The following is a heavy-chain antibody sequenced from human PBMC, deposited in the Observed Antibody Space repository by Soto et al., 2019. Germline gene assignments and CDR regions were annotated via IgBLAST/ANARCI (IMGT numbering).Heavy chain of an antibody. V-gene: IGHV5-51*01. CDR1: GYSFTSYW. CDR3: ARRVVGATFSDYFDY. CDR2: IYPGDSDT. D-gene: IGHD1-26*01. Sequence: GESLKISCKGSGYSFTSYWIGWVRQMPGKGLEWMGIIYPGDSDTRYSPSFQGQVTISADKSISTAYLQWSSLKASDTAMYYCARRVVGATFSDYFDYWGQGTLVTVSS. J-gene: IGHJ4*02.